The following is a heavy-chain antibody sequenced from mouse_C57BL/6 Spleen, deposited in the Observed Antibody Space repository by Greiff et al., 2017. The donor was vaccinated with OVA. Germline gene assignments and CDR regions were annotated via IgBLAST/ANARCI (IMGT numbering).Heavy chain of an antibody. CDR3: ARNSGMALFDY. Sequence: QVQLQQPGAELVKPGASVKLSCKASGYTFTSYWMHWVKQRPGQGLEWIGMIHPSSGSTNYNEKFKSKATLTVDKSSSTAYMQLSSLTSEDSAVYDCARNSGMALFDYWGQGTTLTVSS. D-gene: IGHD4-1*01. J-gene: IGHJ2*01. CDR2: IHPSSGST. V-gene: IGHV1-64*01. CDR1: GYTFTSYW.